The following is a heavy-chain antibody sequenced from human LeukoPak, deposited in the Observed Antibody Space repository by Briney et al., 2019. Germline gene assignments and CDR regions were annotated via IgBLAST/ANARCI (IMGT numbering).Heavy chain of an antibody. D-gene: IGHD2-8*02. Sequence: SETLSLTCAVYGGSFSGYYWSWIRQPPGKGLEWIGEINHSGSTNYNPSLKSRVTISVDTSKNQFSLKLSSVTAADTAVYYCARGHTGGVPFDYLGQGTLVTVSS. CDR2: INHSGST. J-gene: IGHJ4*02. V-gene: IGHV4-34*01. CDR1: GGSFSGYY. CDR3: ARGHTGGVPFDY.